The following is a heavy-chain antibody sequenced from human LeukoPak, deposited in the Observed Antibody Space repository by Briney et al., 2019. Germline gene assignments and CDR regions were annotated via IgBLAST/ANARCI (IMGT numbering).Heavy chain of an antibody. CDR2: SYSAGAT. D-gene: IGHD6-13*01. Sequence: GGSLTLSCAASGFTVSSNLMTWVRQSPGRGLEWLSSSYSAGATYYADSVKGRFTISRDNAKNSLYLQMNSLRAEDTAVYYCARDPSIAAAGTEGWFDPWGQGTLVTVSS. J-gene: IGHJ5*02. CDR1: GFTVSSNL. V-gene: IGHV3-53*01. CDR3: ARDPSIAAAGTEGWFDP.